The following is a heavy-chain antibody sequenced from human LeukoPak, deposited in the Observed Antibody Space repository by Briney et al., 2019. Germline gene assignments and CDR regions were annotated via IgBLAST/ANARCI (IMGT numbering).Heavy chain of an antibody. J-gene: IGHJ4*02. D-gene: IGHD3-22*01. Sequence: PGRSLRLSCAASGFTFDDYAMHWVRQAPGKGLEWVSGISWNSGSIGYADSVKGRFIISRDNAKNSLYLQMNSLRAEDTALYYCAKDVYYYDSSGHDYWGQGTLVTVSS. CDR2: ISWNSGSI. V-gene: IGHV3-9*01. CDR1: GFTFDDYA. CDR3: AKDVYYYDSSGHDY.